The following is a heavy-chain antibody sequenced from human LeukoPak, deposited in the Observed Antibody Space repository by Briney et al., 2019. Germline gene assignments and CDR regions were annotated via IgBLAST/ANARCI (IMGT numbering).Heavy chain of an antibody. CDR2: ISGSGGST. CDR3: ENLFGSGSYRAFDI. CDR1: GFTFSSYG. V-gene: IGHV3-23*01. D-gene: IGHD3-10*01. Sequence: PGGSLRLSCEVSGFTFSSYGMSWVRQAPGKGLEWVSAISGSGGSTYYADSVKGRFTISRDNSKNTLYLQMNSLRAEDTAVYYCENLFGSGSYRAFDIWGQGTMVTVSS. J-gene: IGHJ3*02.